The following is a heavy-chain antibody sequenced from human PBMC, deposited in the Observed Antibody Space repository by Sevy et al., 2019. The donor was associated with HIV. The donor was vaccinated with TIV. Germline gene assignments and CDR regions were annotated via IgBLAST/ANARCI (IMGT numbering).Heavy chain of an antibody. V-gene: IGHV1-46*01. Sequence: ASVKVSCKASGYTFTSYYMHWVRQAPGQELEWMGIINPSGGSTSYAQKFQGRVTMTRDTSTSTVYMELSSLRSEDTAVYYCARETVRQRGFDYWGQGTLVTVSS. CDR1: GYTFTSYY. D-gene: IGHD3-10*01. CDR2: INPSGGST. CDR3: ARETVRQRGFDY. J-gene: IGHJ4*02.